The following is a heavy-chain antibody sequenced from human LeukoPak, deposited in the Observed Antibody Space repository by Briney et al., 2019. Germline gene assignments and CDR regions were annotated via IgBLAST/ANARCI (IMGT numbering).Heavy chain of an antibody. CDR2: ISWNSGSI. D-gene: IGHD2-2*01. V-gene: IGHV3-9*01. CDR1: GFTFDDYA. CDR3: AKDSEEGYCSSTSCSLGAFDI. J-gene: IGHJ3*02. Sequence: SLRLSCATSGFTFDDYAMHWVRQAPGKGLERVSGISWNSGSIGYADSVKGRFTISRDNAKNSLYLQMNSLRAEDTALYYCAKDSEEGYCSSTSCSLGAFDIWGQGTMVTVSS.